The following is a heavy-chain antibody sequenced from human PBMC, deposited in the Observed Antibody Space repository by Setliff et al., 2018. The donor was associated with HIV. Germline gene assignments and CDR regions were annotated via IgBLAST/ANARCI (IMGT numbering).Heavy chain of an antibody. Sequence: PSETLSLTCEVSGVSISNYYWSWIRQPPGKGLEWIGYIYNSGYSNSKPSLKSRVTISLDTSKNHFSLKLSSVTAADTAVYYCARKEVIGPRRLYYYLDLWGRGTLVTVPQ. D-gene: IGHD6-6*01. CDR1: GVSISNYY. CDR3: ARKEVIGPRRLYYYLDL. J-gene: IGHJ2*01. V-gene: IGHV4-59*01. CDR2: IYNSGYS.